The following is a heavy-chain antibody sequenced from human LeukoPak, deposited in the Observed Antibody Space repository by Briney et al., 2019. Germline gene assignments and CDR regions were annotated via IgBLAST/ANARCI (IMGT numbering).Heavy chain of an antibody. J-gene: IGHJ4*02. D-gene: IGHD5-12*01. V-gene: IGHV1-46*01. CDR1: GYTFTGYW. CDR3: ARVKNGWLRPGVWDY. CDR2: ISPSGGST. Sequence: GASVKVSCKAFGYTFTGYWMHWVRQAPGQGPEWMGVISPSGGSTIYAQKFKGRVTLTRDMSTSTDYLELSSLRSDDTAVYYCARVKNGWLRPGVWDYWGQGTLVTVSS.